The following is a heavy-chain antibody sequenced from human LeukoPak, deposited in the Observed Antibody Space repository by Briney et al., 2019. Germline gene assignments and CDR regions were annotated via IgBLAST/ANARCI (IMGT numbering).Heavy chain of an antibody. CDR2: ISYDGSNK. Sequence: GGSLRLSCAASGFTFSSYAMHWVRQAPGKGLEWVAVISYDGSNKYYADSVKGRFTISRDNSKNTLYLQMNSLRAEDTAVYYCARDPGVIEESYFDYWGQGTLVTVSS. CDR1: GFTFSSYA. J-gene: IGHJ4*02. V-gene: IGHV3-30*04. CDR3: ARDPGVIEESYFDY. D-gene: IGHD3-22*01.